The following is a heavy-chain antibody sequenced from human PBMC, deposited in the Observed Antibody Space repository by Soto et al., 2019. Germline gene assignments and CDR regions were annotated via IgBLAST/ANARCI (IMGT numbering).Heavy chain of an antibody. D-gene: IGHD2-21*02. CDR2: INASGGRT. CDR3: GRILPPATFDY. Sequence: ASVNVSCKASGYTFTSYYVHWIRQAPGQGLEWMGIINASGGRTTYAPKFQGRVTMTRDTSTSTVYMELSSLTSEDTATYFCGRILPPATFDYWGQGTLVTVSS. CDR1: GYTFTSYY. V-gene: IGHV1-46*03. J-gene: IGHJ4*02.